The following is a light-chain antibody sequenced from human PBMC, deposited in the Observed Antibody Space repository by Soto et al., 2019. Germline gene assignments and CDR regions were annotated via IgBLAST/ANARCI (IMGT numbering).Light chain of an antibody. V-gene: IGKV1-5*03. CDR2: KAS. CDR1: QSIRTW. J-gene: IGKJ1*01. Sequence: DIQVTQSPSTLSASVGDRVTITWRASQSIRTWLAWFQQKPGKAPKVLFSKASTLESGVPSRFSGDGSGTEFTLTISSLQTDDSGTYYCQQFGAGSPWTFGQGTKVEIK. CDR3: QQFGAGSPWT.